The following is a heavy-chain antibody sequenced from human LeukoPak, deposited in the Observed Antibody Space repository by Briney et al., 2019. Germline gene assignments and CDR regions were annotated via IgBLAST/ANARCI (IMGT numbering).Heavy chain of an antibody. CDR1: GYTFTSDG. CDR3: AIGEAYCSSTSCYRGGINWFDP. V-gene: IGHV1-18*01. Sequence: GASVKVSCKASGYTFTSDGISGVRQAPGQGLEWMGWISAYNGNTNYAQKLQGRVTMTTDTSTSTAYMELRSLRSDDTGVYYCAIGEAYCSSTSCYRGGINWFDPWGQGTLVTVSS. CDR2: ISAYNGNT. D-gene: IGHD2-2*02. J-gene: IGHJ5*02.